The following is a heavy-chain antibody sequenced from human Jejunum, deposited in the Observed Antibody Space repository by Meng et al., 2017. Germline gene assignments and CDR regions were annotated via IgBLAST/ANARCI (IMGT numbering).Heavy chain of an antibody. CDR2: IKQDGSDK. CDR1: GFTFSNYW. V-gene: IGHV3-7*03. J-gene: IGHJ4*02. D-gene: IGHD5-24*01. Sequence: GESLKISCGVSGFTFSNYWMSWVRQAPGKGLEWLAIIKQDGSDKRYVDSVKGRFTISRNNVDSSLYLHVTSLRDEDTAMYYCARVYRDSVSLYRHFDFWGQGTLVTVSS. CDR3: ARVYRDSVSLYRHFDF.